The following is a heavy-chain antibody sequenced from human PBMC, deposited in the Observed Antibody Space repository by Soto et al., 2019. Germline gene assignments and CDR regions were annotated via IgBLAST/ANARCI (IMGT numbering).Heavy chain of an antibody. CDR1: GGTFSSYA. D-gene: IGHD3-22*01. CDR3: ARDPPYYDSRGGDI. CDR2: IIPIFGTA. J-gene: IGHJ3*02. V-gene: IGHV1-69*06. Sequence: QVQLVQSGAEVKKPGSSVKVSCKASGGTFSSYAISWVRQAPVQGLEWMGGIIPIFGTANYAQKFQGRVTITAYKSTSTADMELSSLRSEDTAVYYCARDPPYYDSRGGDIWGQGTMVTVSS.